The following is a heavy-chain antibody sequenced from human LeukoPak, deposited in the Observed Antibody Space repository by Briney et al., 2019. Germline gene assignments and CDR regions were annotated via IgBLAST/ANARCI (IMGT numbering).Heavy chain of an antibody. CDR1: GDSLSSHY. CDR2: IYGSGST. V-gene: IGHV4-59*08. Sequence: SETLSLTCTVPGDSLSSHYWSWIRQPPGKGLEWIGYIYGSGSTHYDPSLRSRVTISEDTSKNQFSLKLTSVTAADTAVYCCARNVGWYSHDSWGQGTLVTVSS. D-gene: IGHD6-19*01. CDR3: ARNVGWYSHDS. J-gene: IGHJ4*02.